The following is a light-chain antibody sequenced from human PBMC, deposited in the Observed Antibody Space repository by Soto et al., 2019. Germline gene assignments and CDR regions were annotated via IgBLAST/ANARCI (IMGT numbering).Light chain of an antibody. CDR2: DAS. J-gene: IGKJ4*01. CDR1: QSINRH. Sequence: EIVLTQSPATLSLSPGERATLSCRASQSINRHLAWYRQKPGQAPSLLIYDASNRATGIPARFSGSGSGTDFTLTISSLEPEDFGVYYCQLRSNWPPVTFGGGTKVEIK. V-gene: IGKV3-11*01. CDR3: QLRSNWPPVT.